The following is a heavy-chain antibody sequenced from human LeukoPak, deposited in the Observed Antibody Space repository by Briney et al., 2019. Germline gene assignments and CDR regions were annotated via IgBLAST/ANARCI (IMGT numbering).Heavy chain of an antibody. V-gene: IGHV3-73*01. J-gene: IGHJ5*02. D-gene: IGHD2-15*01. Sequence: GGSLRLSCAASRFTFSGSPMHWVRQASGKGLEWVGRIKSNTNSYATAYAASVKGRFTISRDDSKNTAYLQMNSLRTEDTAVYYCTRQSIDLDCSATYCSNWFDPWGQGTLVTVSS. CDR2: IKSNTNSYAT. CDR3: TRQSIDLDCSATYCSNWFDP. CDR1: RFTFSGSP.